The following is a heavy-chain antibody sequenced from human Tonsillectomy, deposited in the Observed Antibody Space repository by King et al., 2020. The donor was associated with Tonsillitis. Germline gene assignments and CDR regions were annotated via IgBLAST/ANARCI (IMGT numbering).Heavy chain of an antibody. CDR2: IFYSGST. D-gene: IGHD4-23*01. Sequence: QLQESGPGLVKPSETLSLTCTVSGGSISSYYWSWIRPPPGKGLEWIGYIFYSGSTNYNPSLKSRVTISVDTSKNQFSLKLSSVTAGDTAVYYCAREDYGGPQDVWGQGTTVTVSS. V-gene: IGHV4-59*01. CDR3: AREDYGGPQDV. J-gene: IGHJ6*02. CDR1: GGSISSYY.